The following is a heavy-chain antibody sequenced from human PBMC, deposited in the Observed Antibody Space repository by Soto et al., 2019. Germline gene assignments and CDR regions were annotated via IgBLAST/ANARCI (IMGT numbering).Heavy chain of an antibody. CDR3: AKGVVPAAIMTNWFDP. CDR2: ISYDGSNK. Sequence: QVQLVESGGGVVQPGRSLRLSWAASGFTFSSYGMHWVRQAPGKGLEWVAVISYDGSNKYYADSVKGRFTISRDNSKNPLYLQMNRLRAEDTAVYYCAKGVVPAAIMTNWFDPWGQGTLVTVSS. V-gene: IGHV3-30*18. J-gene: IGHJ5*02. CDR1: GFTFSSYG. D-gene: IGHD2-2*02.